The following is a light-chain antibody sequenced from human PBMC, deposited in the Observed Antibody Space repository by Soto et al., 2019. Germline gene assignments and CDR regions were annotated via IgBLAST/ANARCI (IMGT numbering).Light chain of an antibody. J-gene: IGLJ1*01. CDR2: DVS. V-gene: IGLV2-14*03. CDR3: TSYTNTSTLYV. Sequence: QSALTQPASVSGSPGQSITISCTGTSSDVGGYNYVSWYQHHPGKAPKLMIYDVSNRPSGVSNRFSGSKSGNTASLTISGLQAEDDADYYSTSYTNTSTLYVFGTGTNVTVL. CDR1: SSDVGGYNY.